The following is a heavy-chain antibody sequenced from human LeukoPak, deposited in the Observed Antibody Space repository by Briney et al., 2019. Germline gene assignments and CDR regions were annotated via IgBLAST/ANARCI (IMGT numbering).Heavy chain of an antibody. CDR1: GFTFSGYA. V-gene: IGHV3-48*03. D-gene: IGHD3-10*01. J-gene: IGHJ6*03. Sequence: GGSLRLSCAASGFTFSGYAMSWVRQAPGKGLEWVSYISSSGGTIYYADSVKGRFTISRDNARNSLYLQMNSLRAEDTAVYYCARHGSGSYSHYYYYMDVWGKGTTVTISS. CDR2: ISSSGGTI. CDR3: ARHGSGSYSHYYYYMDV.